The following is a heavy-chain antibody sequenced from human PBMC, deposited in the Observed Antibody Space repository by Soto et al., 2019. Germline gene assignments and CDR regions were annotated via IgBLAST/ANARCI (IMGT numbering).Heavy chain of an antibody. CDR3: ARDIVVVVAATGGGYFDY. V-gene: IGHV1-69*01. Sequence: QVQLVQSGAEVKKPGTSVKVSCKASGGTFSSYAISWVRQAPGQGLEWMGGIIPIVGTANYEQKVQGRVTLTADESTSTAYRELSSLRSEETAVYYCARDIVVVVAATGGGYFDYWGQGTLVTVSS. D-gene: IGHD2-15*01. CDR2: IIPIVGTA. J-gene: IGHJ4*02. CDR1: GGTFSSYA.